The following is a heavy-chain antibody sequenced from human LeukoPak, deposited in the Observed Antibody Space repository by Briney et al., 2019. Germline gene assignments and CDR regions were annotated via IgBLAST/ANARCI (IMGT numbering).Heavy chain of an antibody. J-gene: IGHJ4*02. CDR1: GFTFSNYA. D-gene: IGHD3-10*01. CDR3: ARTTTHYYRSFSRPGREDY. Sequence: GGALRLSCAASGFTFSNYAMTWVRQAPGRGLEWVSAVSVNGDSTYYADSVKGRFTISRDNSKNTLYLQMNSLRVDDTAVYYCARTTTHYYRSFSRPGREDYWGRGTLVTVSS. CDR2: VSVNGDST. V-gene: IGHV3-23*01.